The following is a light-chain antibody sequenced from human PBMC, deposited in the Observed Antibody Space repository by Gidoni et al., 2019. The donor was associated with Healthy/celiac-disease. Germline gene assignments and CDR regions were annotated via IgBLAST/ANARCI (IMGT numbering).Light chain of an antibody. Sequence: DIQMTQSPSSLSASVGDRVTITCRASQSISSYLNWYQQKPGVPSRFSGSGSGTDFTLTISSLQTEDFSTYYCQQSYSTPWTFXHXTQVEIK. CDR1: QSISSY. J-gene: IGKJ1*01. V-gene: IGKV1-39*01. CDR3: QQSYSTPWT.